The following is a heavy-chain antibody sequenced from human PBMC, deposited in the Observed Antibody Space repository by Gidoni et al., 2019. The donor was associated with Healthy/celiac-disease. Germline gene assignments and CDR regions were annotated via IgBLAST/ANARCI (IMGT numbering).Heavy chain of an antibody. V-gene: IGHV4-61*02. J-gene: IGHJ6*02. D-gene: IGHD6-13*01. CDR1: GGSTGSGSHY. CDR2: IYTSGST. Sequence: QVQLQESGPGLVKPSQTLSLTCTIPGGSTGSGSHYWSWIRQLAGNGLEWIGRIYTSGSTNYNPSLKSRVTIAVDTSKSQSSLKLSSVTAADTAVYYCARAPTIAAAVYYYYYGMDVWGQGTTVTVSS. CDR3: ARAPTIAAAVYYYYYGMDV.